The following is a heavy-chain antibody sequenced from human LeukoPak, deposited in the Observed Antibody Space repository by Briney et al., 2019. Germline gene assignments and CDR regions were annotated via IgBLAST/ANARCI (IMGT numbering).Heavy chain of an antibody. V-gene: IGHV1-69*13. D-gene: IGHD5-18*01. CDR3: ARGRYSCGYYYYGMDV. J-gene: IGHJ6*04. Sequence: SVTVSFKASGYTFTSYGISWVRQAPGQGLEWMGGIIPIFGTANYAQKFQGRVTITADESTSTAYMELSSLRSEDTAVYYCARGRYSCGYYYYGMDVWGKGTTVTVSS. CDR2: IIPIFGTA. CDR1: GYTFTSYG.